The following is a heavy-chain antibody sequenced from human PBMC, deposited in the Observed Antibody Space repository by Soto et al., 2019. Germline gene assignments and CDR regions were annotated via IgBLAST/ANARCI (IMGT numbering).Heavy chain of an antibody. J-gene: IGHJ5*02. Sequence: QVQLVQSGAEVKKPGASVKVSCKASGYTFTSYDINWVRQATGRGLEWMGWMNPNSGNTGYAQKFQGRVTMTRNTSITEAYMELSSLKSEDTAVYYCAGDEADGHNWFDPWGQGTLVTVSS. CDR1: GYTFTSYD. D-gene: IGHD6-13*01. V-gene: IGHV1-8*01. CDR3: AGDEADGHNWFDP. CDR2: MNPNSGNT.